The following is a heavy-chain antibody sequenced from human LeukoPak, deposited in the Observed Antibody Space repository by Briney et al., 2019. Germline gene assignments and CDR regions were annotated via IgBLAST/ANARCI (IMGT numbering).Heavy chain of an antibody. CDR1: GGSISSYY. Sequence: SETLSLTCTVSGGSISSYYWSWIRQPPGKGLEWIGYIYYSGSTNYNPSLKNRVTISVDTSKNQFSLKLSSVTAADTAVYYCAREVGGYSYGHPFDYWGQGTLVTVSS. D-gene: IGHD5-18*01. CDR3: AREVGGYSYGHPFDY. CDR2: IYYSGST. J-gene: IGHJ4*02. V-gene: IGHV4-59*01.